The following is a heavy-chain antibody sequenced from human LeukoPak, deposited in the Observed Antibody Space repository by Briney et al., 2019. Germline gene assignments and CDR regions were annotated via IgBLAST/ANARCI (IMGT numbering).Heavy chain of an antibody. Sequence: GGSLRLSCAASGIIFSNYAMHWVRQGPGKGLECISTISSDGGSTYYANSVKGRFTISRDNSKNTLYLQMGSLRAEDMAVYYCARGRQGAKTRYFDLWGRGTRVTVSS. V-gene: IGHV3-64*01. CDR2: ISSDGGST. CDR1: GIIFSNYA. CDR3: ARGRQGAKTRYFDL. J-gene: IGHJ2*01. D-gene: IGHD1-26*01.